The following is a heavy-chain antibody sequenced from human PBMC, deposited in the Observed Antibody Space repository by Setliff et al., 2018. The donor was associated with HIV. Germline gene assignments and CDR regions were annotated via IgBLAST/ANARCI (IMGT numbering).Heavy chain of an antibody. V-gene: IGHV1-2*02. CDR2: INPNSGGT. J-gene: IGHJ4*02. Sequence: ASVQVSCMASGYTFTGYDMHWVRQARGQGLEWMGWINPNSGGTNYAQKFQGRVTMTRDTSISTAYMELSRLRSDDTAVYYCARDVFAYYYGSGSYIDYWGQGTLVTVSS. D-gene: IGHD3-10*01. CDR1: GYTFTGYD. CDR3: ARDVFAYYYGSGSYIDY.